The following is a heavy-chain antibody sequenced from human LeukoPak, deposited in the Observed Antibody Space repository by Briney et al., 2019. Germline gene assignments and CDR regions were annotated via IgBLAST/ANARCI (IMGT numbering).Heavy chain of an antibody. D-gene: IGHD3-9*01. Sequence: SETLSLTCAVYGGSFSGYYWSWIRQPPGKGLEWIGEINHSGSTNYNPSLKSRVTISVDTSKNQFSLKLSSVTAADTAVYYCARARKNYDILTGYSEHFDYWGQGTLVTVSS. CDR3: ARARKNYDILTGYSEHFDY. V-gene: IGHV4-34*01. CDR1: GGSFSGYY. CDR2: INHSGST. J-gene: IGHJ4*02.